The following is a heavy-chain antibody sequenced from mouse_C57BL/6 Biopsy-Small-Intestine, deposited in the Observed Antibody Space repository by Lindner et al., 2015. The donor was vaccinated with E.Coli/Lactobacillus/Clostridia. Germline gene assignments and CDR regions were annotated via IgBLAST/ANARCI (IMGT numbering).Heavy chain of an antibody. Sequence: VQLQESGPELVKPGASVKIPCKASGYTFTDYNMDWVKQSHGKSLEWIGDINPNNGGTIYNQKFKGKATLTVDKSSSTAYMELRSLTSEDTAVYYCARKGHSRWYFDVWGTGTTVTVSS. CDR2: INPNNGGT. CDR1: GYTFTDYN. V-gene: IGHV1-18*01. CDR3: ARKGHSRWYFDV. J-gene: IGHJ1*03.